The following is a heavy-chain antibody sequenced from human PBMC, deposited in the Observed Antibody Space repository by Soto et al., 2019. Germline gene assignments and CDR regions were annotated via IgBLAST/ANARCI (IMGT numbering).Heavy chain of an antibody. V-gene: IGHV3-30*18. CDR1: GFTFSNYD. D-gene: IGHD4-17*01. Sequence: QVQLVESGGGVVQPGRSLRLSCAASGFTFSNYDMHWVRQAPGKGLEWVAVISYDGSNKYSADSVKGRFTISRDNSKNTLYLQMNSLRAEDTAVYFCAKDYGVVYWGQGTLVTVSS. CDR3: AKDYGVVY. CDR2: ISYDGSNK. J-gene: IGHJ4*02.